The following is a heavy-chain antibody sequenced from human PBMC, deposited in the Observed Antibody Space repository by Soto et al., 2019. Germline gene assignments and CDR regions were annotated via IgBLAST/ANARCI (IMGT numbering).Heavy chain of an antibody. D-gene: IGHD6-19*01. V-gene: IGHV5-10-1*01. CDR2: IDPSDSYT. J-gene: IGHJ4*02. CDR1: GYSFTSYW. Sequence: GESLKISCNGPGYSFTSYWISWVRQMPGKGLEWMGRIDPSDSYTNYSPSFQGHVTISAGKSISTAYLQWSSLKASDTAIYYCARHIGSGWYGLIDYWAQGTLVTVSS. CDR3: ARHIGSGWYGLIDY.